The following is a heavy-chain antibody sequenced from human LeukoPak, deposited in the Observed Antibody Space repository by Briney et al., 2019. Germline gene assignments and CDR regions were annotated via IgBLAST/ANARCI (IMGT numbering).Heavy chain of an antibody. Sequence: PGGSLRLSCAASGFTFSDYAMHWVRQAPGKGLEWVAVISKDGSDKYYPGSVRGRFTISRDNSKNTIYLQMNSLRAEDTAVYYCAKTRPLDSSSWSHGDYWGQGTLVTVSS. D-gene: IGHD6-13*01. CDR3: AKTRPLDSSSWSHGDY. CDR1: GFTFSDYA. V-gene: IGHV3-30-3*02. CDR2: ISKDGSDK. J-gene: IGHJ4*02.